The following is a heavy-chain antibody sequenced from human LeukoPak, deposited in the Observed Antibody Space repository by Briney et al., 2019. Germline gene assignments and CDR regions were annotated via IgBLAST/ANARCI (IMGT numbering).Heavy chain of an antibody. D-gene: IGHD4-17*01. CDR3: ARDYGVYD. Sequence: PGGSLRVSCAASGFTFTSYGMSWVRQAPGKGLEWVSRINSDGSNTTYADSVKGRFTISRDNAKNTLYLQMNSLRAEDTAVYYCARDYGVYDWGQGTLVTVSS. CDR1: GFTFTSYG. CDR2: INSDGSNT. J-gene: IGHJ4*02. V-gene: IGHV3-74*01.